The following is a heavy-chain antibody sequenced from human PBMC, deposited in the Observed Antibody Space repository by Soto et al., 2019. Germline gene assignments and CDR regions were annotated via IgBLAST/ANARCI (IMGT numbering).Heavy chain of an antibody. Sequence: SETLSLTCAVSGGSFTSNNWWTWVRQPPGQGLEWIGEIYRTGSTNYNPSLKSRVTISHDKSENQFSLKVTSLTAADTAVYYCASRDPGTSVDYWGQGTLVTVSS. CDR2: IYRTGST. D-gene: IGHD1-7*01. J-gene: IGHJ4*02. CDR1: GGSFTSNNW. V-gene: IGHV4-4*02. CDR3: ASRDPGTSVDY.